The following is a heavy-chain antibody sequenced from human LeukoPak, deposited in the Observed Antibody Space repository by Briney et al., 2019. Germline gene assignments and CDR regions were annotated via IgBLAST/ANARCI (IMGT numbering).Heavy chain of an antibody. Sequence: PSETLSLTCTVSGGSISSYYWSWIRQPPGKGLEWIGYIYYSGSTNYNPSLKSRVTISVDTSKNQFSLKLSSVTAADTAVYFCARYKYYYDSSGYSGFDYWGQGTLVTVSS. CDR1: GGSISSYY. CDR3: ARYKYYYDSSGYSGFDY. V-gene: IGHV4-59*01. J-gene: IGHJ4*02. D-gene: IGHD3-22*01. CDR2: IYYSGST.